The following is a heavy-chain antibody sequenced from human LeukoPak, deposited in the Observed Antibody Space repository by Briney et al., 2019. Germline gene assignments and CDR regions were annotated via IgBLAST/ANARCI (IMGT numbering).Heavy chain of an antibody. CDR3: ATVRVADDYYYYGMDV. V-gene: IGHV1-24*01. J-gene: IGHJ6*02. CDR2: FDPEDGET. Sequence: ASVKVSCKVSGYTLTELSMHWVRQAPGKGLEWMGVFDPEDGETIYAQKFQGRVTMTEDTFTDTAYMELSSLRSEDTAVYYCATVRVADDYYYYGMDVWGQGTTVTVSS. CDR1: GYTLTELS. D-gene: IGHD2-15*01.